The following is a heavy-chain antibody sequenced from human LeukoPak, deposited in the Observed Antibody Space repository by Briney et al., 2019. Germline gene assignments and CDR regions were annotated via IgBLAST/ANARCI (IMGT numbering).Heavy chain of an antibody. J-gene: IGHJ4*02. Sequence: SETLPLTCTVSGGSISSYYWSWIRQPPGKGLEWIGEINHSGSTNYNPSLKSRVTISVDTSKNQFSLKLSSVTAADTAVYYCARGTYYYGSGSYSYYFDYWGQGTLVTVSS. CDR3: ARGTYYYGSGSYSYYFDY. V-gene: IGHV4-34*01. CDR2: INHSGST. CDR1: GGSISSYY. D-gene: IGHD3-10*01.